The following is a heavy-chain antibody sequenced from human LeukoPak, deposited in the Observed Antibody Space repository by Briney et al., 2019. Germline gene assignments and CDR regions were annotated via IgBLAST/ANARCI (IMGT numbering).Heavy chain of an antibody. J-gene: IGHJ4*02. CDR1: GFTFSSYD. V-gene: IGHV3-33*01. CDR3: ARDLLGYCSSTSCPPLFDY. Sequence: SGGSLRLSCAASGFTFSSYDMHWVRQAPGKGLEWVAVIWYDGSNKYYADSVKGRFTISRDNSKNTLYLQMNSLRAEDTAVYYCARDLLGYCSSTSCPPLFDYWGQGTLVTVSS. D-gene: IGHD2-2*01. CDR2: IWYDGSNK.